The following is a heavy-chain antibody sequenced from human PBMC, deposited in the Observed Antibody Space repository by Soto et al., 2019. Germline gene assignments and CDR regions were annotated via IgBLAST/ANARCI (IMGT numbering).Heavy chain of an antibody. Sequence: GGSLRLSCTASGFTFGDYAMSWFRQAPGKGLEWVGFIRSKAYGGTTEYAASVKGRFTISRDDSKSIAYLQMNSLKTEDTALYYCTRNPTAAYYYYGMDVWGQGTTVTVSS. CDR2: IRSKAYGGTT. V-gene: IGHV3-49*03. J-gene: IGHJ6*02. CDR3: TRNPTAAYYYYGMDV. D-gene: IGHD6-25*01. CDR1: GFTFGDYA.